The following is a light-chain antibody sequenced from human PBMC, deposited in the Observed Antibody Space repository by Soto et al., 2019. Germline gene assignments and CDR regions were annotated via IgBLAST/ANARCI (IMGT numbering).Light chain of an antibody. V-gene: IGKV4-1*01. CDR3: QQYVASPYT. CDR1: QSVFSNSNNKKY. J-gene: IGKJ2*01. CDR2: DAS. Sequence: DIVLTQSADSLAVSLGERATINCRSSQSVFSNSNNKKYLAWYQQKPGQAPRLLIYDASSRATGIPDRFSASGSGTDFTLTISSLEPEDFAVYYCQQYVASPYTFGQGTKVDIK.